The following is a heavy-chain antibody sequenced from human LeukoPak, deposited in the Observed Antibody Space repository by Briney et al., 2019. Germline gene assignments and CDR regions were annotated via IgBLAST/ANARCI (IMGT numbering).Heavy chain of an antibody. Sequence: SETLSLTCTVSGGSISSYYWSWIRQPPGKGLEWIGYIYYSGSTNYNPSLKSRVTISLDTSKNQFSLKLSSVTAADTAVYYCARDPSSSGSYYDYWGQGTLVTVSS. CDR3: ARDPSSSGSYYDY. CDR1: GGSISSYY. D-gene: IGHD3-10*01. CDR2: IYYSGST. J-gene: IGHJ4*02. V-gene: IGHV4-59*01.